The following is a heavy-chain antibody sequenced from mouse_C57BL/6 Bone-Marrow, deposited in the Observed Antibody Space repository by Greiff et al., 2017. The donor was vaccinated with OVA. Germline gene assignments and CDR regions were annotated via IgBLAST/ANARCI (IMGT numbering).Heavy chain of an antibody. CDR3: ARPHYYGSSYGAWFAY. D-gene: IGHD1-1*01. J-gene: IGHJ3*01. CDR1: GFSLSTFGMG. Sequence: QVTLKVSGPGILQPSQTLSLTCSFSGFSLSTFGMGVGWIRQPSGKGLEWLAHIWWDDDKYYNPALKSRLTISKDHSKNSVFLKITNVDTADTATYYCARPHYYGSSYGAWFAYWGQGTLVTVSA. V-gene: IGHV8-8*01. CDR2: IWWDDDK.